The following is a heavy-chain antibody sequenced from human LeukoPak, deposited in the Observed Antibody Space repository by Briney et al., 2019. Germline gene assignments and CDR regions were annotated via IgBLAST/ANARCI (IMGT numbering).Heavy chain of an antibody. CDR3: ARAIAAAGTFDD. CDR1: GFVFSSYW. J-gene: IGHJ4*02. D-gene: IGHD6-13*01. CDR2: ISSSSSYI. Sequence: GGSLRLSCAASGFVFSSYWMIWVRQAPGKGLECVSSISSSSSYIYYADSVKGRFTISRDNDKNSLYLQMKSLRAEDTAVYYCARAIAAAGTFDDWGQGTLVTVSS. V-gene: IGHV3-21*01.